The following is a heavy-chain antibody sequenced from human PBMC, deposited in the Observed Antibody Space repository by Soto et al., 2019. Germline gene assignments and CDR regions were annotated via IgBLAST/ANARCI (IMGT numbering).Heavy chain of an antibody. CDR1: GFTVSSSY. Sequence: EVQLVESGGGLIQPGGSLRLSCAASGFTVSSSYMSWVRQAPGMGLEWVSLIYSGGSTSYADSVKGRFTISRDNSKNTVYLQMNSLRAEDTAVYYCARALSSSWPGNDYWGQGTLVTVSS. V-gene: IGHV3-53*01. CDR3: ARALSSSWPGNDY. D-gene: IGHD2-2*01. CDR2: IYSGGST. J-gene: IGHJ4*02.